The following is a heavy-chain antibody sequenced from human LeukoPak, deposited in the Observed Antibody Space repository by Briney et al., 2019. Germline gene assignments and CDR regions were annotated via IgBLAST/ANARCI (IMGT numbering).Heavy chain of an antibody. D-gene: IGHD5-18*01. Sequence: ASVKVSCKASGYTFSSYGISWVRQAPGQGLEWMGIINPSGGSTSYAQKFQGRVTMTRDTSTSTVYMELSSLGSEDSAVYYCARAVVQLWSKYPDAFDIWGQGTMVTVSS. J-gene: IGHJ3*02. CDR3: ARAVVQLWSKYPDAFDI. CDR1: GYTFSSYG. CDR2: INPSGGST. V-gene: IGHV1-46*01.